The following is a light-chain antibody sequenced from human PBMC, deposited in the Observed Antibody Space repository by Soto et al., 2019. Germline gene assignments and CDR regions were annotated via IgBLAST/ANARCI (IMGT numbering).Light chain of an antibody. CDR1: SSDIGGYNY. CDR3: SSYTSYSTLVV. V-gene: IGLV2-14*01. Sequence: QSALTQPASVSGSPGQSITISCTGTSSDIGGYNYVSWYQQHPGEAPKIMIYDVTNRPSGVSNRFSGSKSGNTASLTISGLQAEDEADYYCSSYTSYSTLVVFGGGTKLTVL. CDR2: DVT. J-gene: IGLJ2*01.